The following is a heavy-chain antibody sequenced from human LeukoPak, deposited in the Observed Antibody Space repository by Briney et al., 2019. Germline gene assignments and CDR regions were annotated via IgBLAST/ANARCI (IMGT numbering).Heavy chain of an antibody. CDR3: ARVRGTFDY. J-gene: IGHJ4*02. CDR2: IYYSGST. D-gene: IGHD1-1*01. V-gene: IGHV4-31*11. Sequence: SQTLSLTCAVSGGSISSGGYSWSWIRQPPGKGLEWIGYIYYSGSTYYNPSLKSRVTISVDTSKNQFSLKLSSVTAADTAVYYCARVRGTFDYWGQGTLVTVSS. CDR1: GGSISSGGYS.